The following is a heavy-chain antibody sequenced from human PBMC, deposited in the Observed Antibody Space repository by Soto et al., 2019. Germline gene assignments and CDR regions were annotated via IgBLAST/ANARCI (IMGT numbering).Heavy chain of an antibody. CDR2: IWYDGSNK. Sequence: ESGGGVVQPGRSLRLSCAASGFPFSNYGMHWVRQAPGKGLEGVAIIWYDGSNKYYADSVKGRFTISRDNSKNTVYLQMNSLRAEDTAMYFCAAGEPLNYRGQGTLVTVSS. CDR1: GFPFSNYG. J-gene: IGHJ4*02. V-gene: IGHV3-33*01. D-gene: IGHD3-10*01. CDR3: AAGEPLNY.